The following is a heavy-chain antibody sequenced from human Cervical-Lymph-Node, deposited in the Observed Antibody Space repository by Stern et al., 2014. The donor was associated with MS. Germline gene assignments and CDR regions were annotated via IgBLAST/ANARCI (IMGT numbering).Heavy chain of an antibody. CDR1: GFTFSDYY. V-gene: IGHV3-72*01. CDR2: IRNKANNYIT. CDR3: KTGAGDY. J-gene: IGHJ4*02. Sequence: EVQLVESGGGLVQPGGSLRLSCAASGFTFSDYYMGWVRQFPAKRLEWVGRIRNKANNYITEYGASVKGRFTISRDDSKSSLFLQMDSLKTDDTAVYYCKTGAGDYWGQGTLVTVSA. D-gene: IGHD1-14*01.